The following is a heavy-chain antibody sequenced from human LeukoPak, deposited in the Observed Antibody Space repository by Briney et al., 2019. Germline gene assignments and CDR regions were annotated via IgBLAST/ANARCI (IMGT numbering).Heavy chain of an antibody. CDR3: AKIHCSGSSCSYSYYYMDV. J-gene: IGHJ6*03. CDR1: GGSLSGYY. Sequence: PSETLSLTCAVYGGSLSGYYWSWIRQPPGKGLEWIGEINHSGSTNSNPSLKSRVTMPIDTSQNQFSLKLTSVTAADTAVYYCAKIHCSGSSCSYSYYYMDVWGKGTTVTVSS. V-gene: IGHV4-34*01. D-gene: IGHD2-2*01. CDR2: INHSGST.